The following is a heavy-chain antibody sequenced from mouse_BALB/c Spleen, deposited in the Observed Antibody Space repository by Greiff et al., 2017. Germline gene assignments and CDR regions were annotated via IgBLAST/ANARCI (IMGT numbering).Heavy chain of an antibody. V-gene: IGHV1-18*01. D-gene: IGHD1-1*02. CDR2: INPNNGGT. Sequence: VHVKQPGPELVKPGASVKISCKTSGYTFTEYTMHWVKQSHGKSLEWIGGINPNNGGTSYNQKFKGKATLTVDKSSSTAYMELRSLTSEDSAVYYCARAKILYGPFAYWGQGTLVTVSA. CDR3: ARAKILYGPFAY. CDR1: GYTFTEYT. J-gene: IGHJ3*01.